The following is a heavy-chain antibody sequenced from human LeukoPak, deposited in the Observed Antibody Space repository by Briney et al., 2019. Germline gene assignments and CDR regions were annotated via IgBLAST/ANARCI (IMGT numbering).Heavy chain of an antibody. Sequence: ASVKVSCKASGYTFTSYAMHWVRQAPGQRLEWMGWINAGNGNTKYSRNFQGRVTITRDTSANTAYMELSRLRSEDTAVYYCASTPWAYYYDSSGYYYARWGQGTLVTVSS. D-gene: IGHD3-22*01. CDR1: GYTFTSYA. J-gene: IGHJ4*02. CDR2: INAGNGNT. V-gene: IGHV1-3*01. CDR3: ASTPWAYYYDSSGYYYAR.